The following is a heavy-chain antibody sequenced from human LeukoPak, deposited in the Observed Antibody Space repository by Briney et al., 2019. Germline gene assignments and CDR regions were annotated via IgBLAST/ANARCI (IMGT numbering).Heavy chain of an antibody. CDR3: ASTLWFGELATLDY. CDR2: IYHSGST. J-gene: IGHJ4*02. Sequence: PSETLSLTCAVSGYSISSGYYWGWIRQPPGKGLGWIGSIYHSGSTFYNPSLKSRVTISVDTSKNQFSLKLSSVTAADTAVYYCASTLWFGELATLDYWGQGTLVTVSS. CDR1: GYSISSGYY. D-gene: IGHD3-10*01. V-gene: IGHV4-38-2*01.